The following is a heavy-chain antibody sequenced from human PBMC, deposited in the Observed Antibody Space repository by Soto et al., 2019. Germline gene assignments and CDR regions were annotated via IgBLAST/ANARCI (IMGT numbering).Heavy chain of an antibody. CDR1: GFTFSSYA. J-gene: IGHJ6*02. V-gene: IGHV3-23*01. D-gene: IGHD2-2*01. Sequence: SLRLSCAASGFTFSSYAMSWVRQAPGKGQEWVSAISGSGGSTYYADSVKGRFTISRDNSKNTLYLQMNSLRAEDTAVYYCAKEGYCSSTSCHLPYYGMDVWGQGTTVTVSS. CDR3: AKEGYCSSTSCHLPYYGMDV. CDR2: ISGSGGST.